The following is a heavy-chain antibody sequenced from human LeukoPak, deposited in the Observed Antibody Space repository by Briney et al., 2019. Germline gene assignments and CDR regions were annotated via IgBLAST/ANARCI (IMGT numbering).Heavy chain of an antibody. V-gene: IGHV1-2*02. Sequence: ASVKVSCKSSGYTFTGYYMHLVRQAPGQGLESVGGINPNSGGTNYSQKFQGSVTMTRDTSISTAYMEMSRLRSDDTAVYYCARGGTRAQYQLLRSPFYYYYMDVWGKGTTVTVSS. CDR2: INPNSGGT. CDR3: ARGGTRAQYQLLRSPFYYYYMDV. D-gene: IGHD2-2*01. CDR1: GYTFTGYY. J-gene: IGHJ6*03.